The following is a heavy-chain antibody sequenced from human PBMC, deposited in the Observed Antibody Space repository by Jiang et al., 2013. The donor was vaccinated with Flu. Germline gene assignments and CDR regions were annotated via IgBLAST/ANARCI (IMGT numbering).Heavy chain of an antibody. CDR2: INPNSGGT. J-gene: IGHJ4*02. V-gene: IGHV1-2*02. Sequence: GAEVKKPGASVKVSCKASGYTFTGYYMHWVRQAPGQGLEWMGWINPNSGGTNYAQKFQGRVTMTRDTSISTAYMELSRLRSDDTAVYYCARETEYSSSSREFDYVGPGNPGHRLL. CDR1: GYTFTGYY. CDR3: ARETEYSSSSREFDY. D-gene: IGHD6-6*01.